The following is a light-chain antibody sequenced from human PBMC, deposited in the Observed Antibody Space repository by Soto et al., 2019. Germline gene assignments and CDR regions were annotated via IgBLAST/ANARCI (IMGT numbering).Light chain of an antibody. CDR1: NIGSKS. J-gene: IGLJ1*01. Sequence: SYELTQPPAVSVAPGKTARITCGGNNIGSKSVHWYQQKRGQAPVLVIYYDSDRPSGIPERFSGSNSGNTATLTISRVEAGDEADYYCQVWDSSSDHPNYVFGTGTKLTVL. CDR2: YDS. CDR3: QVWDSSSDHPNYV. V-gene: IGLV3-21*04.